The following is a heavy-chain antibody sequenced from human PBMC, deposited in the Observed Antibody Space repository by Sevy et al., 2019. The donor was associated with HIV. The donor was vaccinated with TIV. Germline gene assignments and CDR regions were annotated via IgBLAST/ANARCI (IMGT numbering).Heavy chain of an antibody. V-gene: IGHV4-59*08. CDR3: AGENAWGRGYS. Sequence: SETLSLTCTVSGGSITSLYWNWIRQPPGKGLEWIGNIYYNGHINYNPSLKSRVTLSLDTSKNQFSLRLSPVTAADTAMYYCAGENAWGRGYSWGQGTLVTVSS. CDR2: IYYNGHI. D-gene: IGHD1-26*01. CDR1: GGSITSLY. J-gene: IGHJ4*02.